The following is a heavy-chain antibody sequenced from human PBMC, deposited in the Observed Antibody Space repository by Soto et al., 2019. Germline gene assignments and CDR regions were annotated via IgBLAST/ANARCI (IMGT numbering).Heavy chain of an antibody. CDR1: GDSISAYS. Sequence: SETLCLTCTVSGDSISAYSGSWVRQPPGKGLEWIGNIHYNGNTKYSPSLKSRVTMSVDTSKNHFSLRLISVTAADTAIYFCAREGNLGRWLQPLDFWGQGTLVTVSS. CDR2: IHYNGNT. J-gene: IGHJ4*02. V-gene: IGHV4-59*01. D-gene: IGHD5-12*01. CDR3: AREGNLGRWLQPLDF.